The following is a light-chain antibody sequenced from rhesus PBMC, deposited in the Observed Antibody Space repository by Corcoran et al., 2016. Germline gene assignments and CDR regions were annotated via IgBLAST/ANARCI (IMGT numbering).Light chain of an antibody. Sequence: QAALTQPRSVSGSPGLSVTISCTGTSSDIGGYMYVSWYQQHPDTAPKLMIYEVSKRPSGVSDRFSGSKSGNTASLTISGLQAEDEADYYCYSYAGSTTYIFGSGTRLSVL. CDR2: EVS. CDR1: SSDIGGYMY. V-gene: IGLV2-32*02. J-gene: IGLJ1*01. CDR3: YSYAGSTTYI.